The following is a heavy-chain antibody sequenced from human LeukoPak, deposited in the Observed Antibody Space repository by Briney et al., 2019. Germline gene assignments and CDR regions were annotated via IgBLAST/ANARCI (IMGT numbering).Heavy chain of an antibody. CDR1: GGSFSTISHF. V-gene: IGHV4-39*01. J-gene: IGHJ5*02. Sequence: SETLSLTCTVSGGSFSTISHFWDWVRQPPGKGLEWIVSLSDTGTTYYNPSLESRVTMSVDTSKNQFSLKLSSVTAADTAVYYCARRDHTGRSHAWFDPWGQGTLVTVSS. CDR3: ARRDHTGRSHAWFDP. CDR2: LSDTGTT. D-gene: IGHD1-14*01.